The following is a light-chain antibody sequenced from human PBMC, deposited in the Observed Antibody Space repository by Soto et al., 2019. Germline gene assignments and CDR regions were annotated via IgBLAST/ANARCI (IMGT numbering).Light chain of an antibody. V-gene: IGLV2-14*01. CDR2: EVS. Sequence: QSVLTQPASVSGSPGQSVTISCTGTNSDIGGYNYVSWYQQHPGKAPKLMIYEVSNRPSGVSNRFSGSRSGDTASLTISGLQAEDEADYFCSSYTSSTTGVVFGGGTKLTVL. CDR3: SSYTSSTTGVV. CDR1: NSDIGGYNY. J-gene: IGLJ2*01.